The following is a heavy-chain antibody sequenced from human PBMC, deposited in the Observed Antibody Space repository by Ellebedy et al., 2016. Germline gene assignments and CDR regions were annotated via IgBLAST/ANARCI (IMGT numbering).Heavy chain of an antibody. CDR3: ARHPIADNNFDY. Sequence: SETLSLTXTVSGGSISSSSYYWGWIRQPPGKGLEWIGSIYYSGSTYYNPSLKSRVTISVDTSKNQFSLKLSSVTAADTAVYYCARHPIADNNFDYWGQGTLVTVSS. CDR1: GGSISSSSYY. CDR2: IYYSGST. D-gene: IGHD1-1*01. V-gene: IGHV4-39*01. J-gene: IGHJ4*02.